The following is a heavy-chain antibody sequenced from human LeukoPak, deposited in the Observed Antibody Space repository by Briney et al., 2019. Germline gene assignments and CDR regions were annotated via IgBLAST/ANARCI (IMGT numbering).Heavy chain of an antibody. Sequence: ASVKVSCKASGYTFTGYYMHWVRQAPGQGLEWMGWINPNSGGTNYAQKFQGRVTMTRDMSTSTVYMELSRLRSDDTAAYYCARVPIFGVVIPFDYWGQGTLVTVSS. V-gene: IGHV1-2*02. CDR1: GYTFTGYY. CDR2: INPNSGGT. CDR3: ARVPIFGVVIPFDY. J-gene: IGHJ4*02. D-gene: IGHD3-3*01.